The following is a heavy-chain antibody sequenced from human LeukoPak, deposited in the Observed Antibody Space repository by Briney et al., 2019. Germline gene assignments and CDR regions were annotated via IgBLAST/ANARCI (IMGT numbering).Heavy chain of an antibody. CDR3: VGEPYFDY. V-gene: IGHV3-48*01. J-gene: IGHJ4*02. Sequence: PGGSLRLSCAASGFTFSSYAMSWVRLAPGKGLEWVSYISRSGSTTYYADSVKGRFTISRDNAKNFLYLQVNSLRADDTAVYYCVGEPYFDYWGQGTLVTVSS. CDR1: GFTFSSYA. CDR2: ISRSGSTT.